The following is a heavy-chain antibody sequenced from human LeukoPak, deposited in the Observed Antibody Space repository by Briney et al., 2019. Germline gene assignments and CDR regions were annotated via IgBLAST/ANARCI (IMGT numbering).Heavy chain of an antibody. D-gene: IGHD1-26*01. CDR3: AKGDSGSSYFDY. CDR1: GFTFSSYA. J-gene: IGHJ4*02. V-gene: IGHV3-23*01. CDR2: ISGSGGST. Sequence: GGSLRLSCAASGFTFSSYAMSWVRQAPGKGLEWVSAISGSGGSTYYADSVKGRFTISRDNSKNTLYLQMNSLRAEGTAVYYCAKGDSGSSYFDYWGQGTLVTVSS.